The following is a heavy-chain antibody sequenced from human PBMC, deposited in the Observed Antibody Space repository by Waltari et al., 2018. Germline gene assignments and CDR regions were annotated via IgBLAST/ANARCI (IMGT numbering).Heavy chain of an antibody. Sequence: EVQLVESGGGLIQPGGSLRLSCAACGFTVSSNYMSWVSQAPGKGLEWVSVIYSGGSTYYADSVKGRFTISRDNSKNTLYLQMNSLRAEDTAVYYCARGDFWSGYRFDYWGQGTLVTVSS. CDR2: IYSGGST. J-gene: IGHJ4*02. CDR3: ARGDFWSGYRFDY. CDR1: GFTVSSNY. D-gene: IGHD3-3*01. V-gene: IGHV3-53*01.